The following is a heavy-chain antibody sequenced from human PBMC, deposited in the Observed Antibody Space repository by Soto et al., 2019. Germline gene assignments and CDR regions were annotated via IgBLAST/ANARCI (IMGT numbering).Heavy chain of an antibody. CDR3: ARDRSILRYFDWLTY. CDR2: IWYDGSNK. Sequence: QVQLVESGGGVVQPGRSLRLSCAASGFTFSSYGMHWVRQAPGKGLEWVAVIWYDGSNKYYADSVKGRFTISRDNSKNTLYLQMNSLRAEDTAVYYCARDRSILRYFDWLTYWGQGTLVTVSS. D-gene: IGHD3-9*01. J-gene: IGHJ4*02. CDR1: GFTFSSYG. V-gene: IGHV3-33*01.